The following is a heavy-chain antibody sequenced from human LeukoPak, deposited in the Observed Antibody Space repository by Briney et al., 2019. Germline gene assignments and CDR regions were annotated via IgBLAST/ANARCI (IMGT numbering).Heavy chain of an antibody. J-gene: IGHJ4*02. CDR2: ISGSGGST. CDR1: GFTFSSYG. V-gene: IGHV3-23*01. CDR3: AKDGVSSGWSEFDY. Sequence: GGSLRLSCAASGFTFSSYGMSWVRQAPGKGLEWVSAISGSGGSTYYADSVKGRFTISRDNSKNTLYLQMNSLRAEDTAVYYCAKDGVSSGWSEFDYWGQGTLVTVSS. D-gene: IGHD6-19*01.